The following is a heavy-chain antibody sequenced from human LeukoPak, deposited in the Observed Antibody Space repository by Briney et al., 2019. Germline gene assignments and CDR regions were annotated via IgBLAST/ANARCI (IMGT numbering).Heavy chain of an antibody. Sequence: GGSLRLSCAASGFTFDDYAMHWVRQAPGKGLEWVSLISGDGGSTYYADSVKGRFTIPRDNSKNSLYLQMNSLRTEDTALYYCAKGTPLEWLSDYWGQGTLVTVSS. CDR1: GFTFDDYA. J-gene: IGHJ4*02. D-gene: IGHD3-3*01. CDR2: ISGDGGST. V-gene: IGHV3-43*02. CDR3: AKGTPLEWLSDY.